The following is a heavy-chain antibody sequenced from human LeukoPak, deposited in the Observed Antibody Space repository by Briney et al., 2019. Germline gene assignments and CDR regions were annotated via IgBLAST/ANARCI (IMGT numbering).Heavy chain of an antibody. CDR1: GGSISSYY. Sequence: SETLPLTCTVSGGSISSYYWSWIRQPPGKGLEWIGYIYFTGSTNYNPSLKSRVTISVDTSNNQFSLKLSSVTAADTAVYYCARRYCTDGVCYLISWGQGTLVTVSS. J-gene: IGHJ5*02. CDR3: ARRYCTDGVCYLIS. D-gene: IGHD2-8*01. V-gene: IGHV4-59*12. CDR2: IYFTGST.